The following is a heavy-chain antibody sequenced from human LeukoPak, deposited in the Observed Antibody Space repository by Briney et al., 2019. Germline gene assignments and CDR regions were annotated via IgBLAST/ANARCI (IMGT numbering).Heavy chain of an antibody. CDR3: ARVEGSHCYYHYYMDV. CDR2: IYHSGSA. CDR1: SYSISNGYY. J-gene: IGHJ6*03. V-gene: IGHV4-38-2*02. Sequence: SETLSLTCSVSSYSISNGYYWGWVRQPPGKGLEWIGSIYHSGSAYYNPSLKSRATISVDTSENQFSLKLTSVTAADTAVYYCARVEGSHCYYHYYMDVWGTGTTVTVSS.